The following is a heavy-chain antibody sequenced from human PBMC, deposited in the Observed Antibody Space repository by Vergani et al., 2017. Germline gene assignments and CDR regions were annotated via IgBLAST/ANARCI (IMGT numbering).Heavy chain of an antibody. CDR3: ASDTHSGQRADR. J-gene: IGHJ5*02. V-gene: IGHV4-59*01. Sequence: QVRLQESGPGLVKPSETLSLTCSVSGGSMSGYYCNWIRQPPGKGLEWIGSIHYSENTNYNPSLKTRVTISVDTAKNQFSLTLTSVTAADTAVYYCASDTHSGQRADRWGQGILVTVTS. CDR1: GGSMSGYY. D-gene: IGHD6-19*01. CDR2: IHYSENT.